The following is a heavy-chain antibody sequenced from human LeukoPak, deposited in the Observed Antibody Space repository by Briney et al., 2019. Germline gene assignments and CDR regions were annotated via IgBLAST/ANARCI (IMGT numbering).Heavy chain of an antibody. CDR1: GFTFSTSA. Sequence: GTSVKVSCKASGFTFSTSAVQWVRQARGQHFEWVGWIGVGSGDTNYAEGFQGRITITRDMSTSTTYMELSSLRSEDTAVYYCAADHDYSLSYNSYGPLDAWGQGTLVTVSS. CDR3: AADHDYSLSYNSYGPLDA. V-gene: IGHV1-58*01. J-gene: IGHJ5*02. D-gene: IGHD4-11*01. CDR2: IGVGSGDT.